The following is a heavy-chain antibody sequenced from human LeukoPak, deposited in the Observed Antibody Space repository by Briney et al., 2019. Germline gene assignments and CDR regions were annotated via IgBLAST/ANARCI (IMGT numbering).Heavy chain of an antibody. CDR2: IYTSGST. D-gene: IGHD2-15*01. Sequence: WGTLALTCTVSGGSISSYYWSWIRQHAGKGLEWIGRIYTSGSTNYNPSLKSRVTMSVDTSKKQFSLKLSHVTAADTAVYYCASAGGGSTMIAWGQGTLVTVSS. CDR1: GGSISSYY. CDR3: ASAGGGSTMIA. J-gene: IGHJ5*02. V-gene: IGHV4-4*07.